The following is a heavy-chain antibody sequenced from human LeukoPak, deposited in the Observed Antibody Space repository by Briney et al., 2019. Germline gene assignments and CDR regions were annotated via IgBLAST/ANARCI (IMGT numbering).Heavy chain of an antibody. V-gene: IGHV3-23*01. CDR3: AKDRSGWYGIDY. D-gene: IGHD6-19*01. CDR2: ISASGDTT. J-gene: IGHJ4*02. CDR1: GFTFSGYA. Sequence: GGSLRLSCVVSGFTFSGYAMSWVRQAPGKGLKWVSVISASGDTTDYADSVKGRFTISRDNSKNTLYLQMNSLRAEDTAVYYCAKDRSGWYGIDYWGQGTLVTVSS.